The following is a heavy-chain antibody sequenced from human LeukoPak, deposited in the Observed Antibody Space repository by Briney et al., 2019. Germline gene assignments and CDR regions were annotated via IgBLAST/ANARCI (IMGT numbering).Heavy chain of an antibody. V-gene: IGHV1-2*02. CDR3: ARVRYLDEGHPLDY. CDR1: GYSFTGYF. CDR2: INPNSGDS. Sequence: ASVKVSCKASGYSFTGYFIYWLRPAPGQGLEWMGWINPNSGDSDSAQRLQGRVTMTRDTSINTAYMELRSLRSDDTAMYFCARVRYLDEGHPLDYWGQGTLVTVSS. J-gene: IGHJ4*02. D-gene: IGHD1-20*01.